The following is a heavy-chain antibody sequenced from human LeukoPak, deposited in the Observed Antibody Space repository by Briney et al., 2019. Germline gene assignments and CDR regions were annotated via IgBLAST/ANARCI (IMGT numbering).Heavy chain of an antibody. V-gene: IGHV3-23*01. D-gene: IGHD4-17*01. CDR1: GFTFSSYA. CDR2: INGSGGST. J-gene: IGHJ6*04. Sequence: GGSLRLSCAASGFTFSSYAMSWVRQAPGKGLEWVSAINGSGGSTYYVDSVKGRFTISRDNSKNTLYLQMNSLRAEDTAVYYCAKRTVTKGGYYYGMDVWGKGTTVTVSS. CDR3: AKRTVTKGGYYYGMDV.